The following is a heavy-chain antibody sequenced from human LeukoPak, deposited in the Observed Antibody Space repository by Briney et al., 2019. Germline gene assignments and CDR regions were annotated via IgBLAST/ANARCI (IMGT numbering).Heavy chain of an antibody. V-gene: IGHV3-23*01. CDR3: AKDQGYGGEFDY. Sequence: GGSLRLSCAASGFTFSSYAMSWVRQAPGKGLEWVSAISGSGGSTYYADSVKGRFTISRDNSKNTLYLQMSSLRAEDTAVYYCAKDQGYGGEFDYWGQGTLVTVSS. CDR1: GFTFSSYA. D-gene: IGHD4-23*01. CDR2: ISGSGGST. J-gene: IGHJ4*02.